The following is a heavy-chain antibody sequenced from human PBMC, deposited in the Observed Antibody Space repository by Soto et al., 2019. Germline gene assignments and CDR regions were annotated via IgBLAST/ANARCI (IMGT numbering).Heavy chain of an antibody. V-gene: IGHV3-30*03. CDR3: ARDGGDIVVIPAIYGLDA. CDR2: ISYGDIKK. J-gene: IGHJ6*02. D-gene: IGHD2-2*01. Sequence: GGSLRLSCEASGYSFRSYGMHWVRQLPGKGLEWLAAISYGDIKKFYEGSVKGRFTISRDDSKSTLFLRMNSLRPEDTGVYYCARDGGDIVVIPAIYGLDAWGQGTTVTVSS. CDR1: GYSFRSYG.